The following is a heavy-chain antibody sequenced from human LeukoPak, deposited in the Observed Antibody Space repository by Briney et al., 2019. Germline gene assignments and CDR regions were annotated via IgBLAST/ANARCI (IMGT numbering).Heavy chain of an antibody. CDR2: IRRDGGVE. CDR1: GFSFSLYW. V-gene: IGHV3-7*01. CDR3: ARDNGWYYFDY. J-gene: IGHJ4*02. D-gene: IGHD6-19*01. Sequence: PGGSLRLSCAASGFSFSLYWMTWVRQAPGKGLEWVANIRRDGGVENYMDSVKGRFTISIDNAKNSLYLQMNSLRAEDTAVYYCARDNGWYYFDYWGQGTLVTVSS.